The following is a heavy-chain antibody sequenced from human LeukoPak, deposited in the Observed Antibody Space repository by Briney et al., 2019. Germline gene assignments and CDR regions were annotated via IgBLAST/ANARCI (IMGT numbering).Heavy chain of an antibody. D-gene: IGHD5-12*01. CDR1: GFTFSSYG. CDR3: ARAYSASYSGYDNRFYFDY. CDR2: ISYDGINK. V-gene: IGHV3-30*03. J-gene: IGHJ4*02. Sequence: GGSLRLSCAASGFTFSSYGMHWVRRAPAKGLEWVAVISYDGINKYYADSVKGRFTISRDNAKNSLFLQMNSLRAEDTAVYYCARAYSASYSGYDNRFYFDYWGQGTLVTVSS.